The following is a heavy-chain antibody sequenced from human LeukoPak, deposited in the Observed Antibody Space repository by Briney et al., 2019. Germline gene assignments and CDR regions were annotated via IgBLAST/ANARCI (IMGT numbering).Heavy chain of an antibody. J-gene: IGHJ4*02. CDR3: ARQGDQIREGFGY. Sequence: GGSLRLSCAASGFTFISYGMGWVRQAPGKGLEWVAVISYDGSNKYYADSVKGRFTISRDNSKNTLYLQMNSLRAEDTAVYYCARQGDQIREGFGYWGQGTLVTVSS. CDR1: GFTFISYG. CDR2: ISYDGSNK. D-gene: IGHD2-21*02. V-gene: IGHV3-30*03.